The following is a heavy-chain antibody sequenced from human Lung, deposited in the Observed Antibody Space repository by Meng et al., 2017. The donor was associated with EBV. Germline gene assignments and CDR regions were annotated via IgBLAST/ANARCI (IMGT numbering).Heavy chain of an antibody. D-gene: IGHD2-21*01. CDR1: DYNFTNFY. V-gene: IGHV1-2*02. J-gene: IGHJ5*02. CDR3: ACTYCGAKCVYDYVDP. Sequence: QGQLVMSGPEVKKPWASVTVYFKASDYNFTNFYIPWLRQAPGQGLEWMGWINPSGGGTKYAQKFQDKITMTRDTSISAVYLELSGLRSDDTANYYCACTYCGAKCVYDYVDPWGQGTLVTVSS. CDR2: INPSGGGT.